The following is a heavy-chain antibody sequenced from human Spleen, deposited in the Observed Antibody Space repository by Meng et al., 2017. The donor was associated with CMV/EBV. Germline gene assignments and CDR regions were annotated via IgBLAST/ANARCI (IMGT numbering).Heavy chain of an antibody. CDR1: VSSNF. V-gene: IGHV3-53*01. J-gene: IGHJ4*02. Sequence: VSSNFMSWVRQSPGKGLEWVSVIYSGGGTYYADSVKGRFTISRDSSKNTLYLQMNSLRADDTAVYYCARVGGLGYCTSTTCYTYFHYWGQGTLITVSS. CDR3: ARVGGLGYCTSTTCYTYFHY. CDR2: IYSGGGT. D-gene: IGHD2-2*02.